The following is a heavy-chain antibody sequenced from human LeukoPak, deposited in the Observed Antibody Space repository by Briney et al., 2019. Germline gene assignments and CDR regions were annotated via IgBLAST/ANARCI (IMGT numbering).Heavy chain of an antibody. J-gene: IGHJ4*02. CDR1: GGSFSGYY. CDR2: INHSGST. Sequence: KPSETLSPTCAVYGGSFSGYYWSWIRQPPGKGLEWIGEINHSGSTNYNPSLKSRVTISVDTSKNQFSLKLGSVTAADTAVYYCARGSSQQLVSPHFDYWGQGTLVTVSS. V-gene: IGHV4-34*01. CDR3: ARGSSQQLVSPHFDY. D-gene: IGHD6-13*01.